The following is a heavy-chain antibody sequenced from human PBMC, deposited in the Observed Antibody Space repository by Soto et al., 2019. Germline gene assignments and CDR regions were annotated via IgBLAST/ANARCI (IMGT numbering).Heavy chain of an antibody. CDR2: ISGSGGST. CDR1: GFTFRSYS. D-gene: IGHD3-22*01. Sequence: GGSLRLSCAASGFTFRSYSMNWVRQAPGKGLEWVSAISGSGGSTYYADSVKGRFTISRDNSKNTLYLQMNSLRAEDTAVYYCASVKITMIVVVITQYFDYWGQGTLVTVSS. J-gene: IGHJ4*02. V-gene: IGHV3-23*01. CDR3: ASVKITMIVVVITQYFDY.